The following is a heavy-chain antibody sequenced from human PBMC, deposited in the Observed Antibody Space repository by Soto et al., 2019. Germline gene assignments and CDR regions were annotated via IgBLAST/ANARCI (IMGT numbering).Heavy chain of an antibody. CDR1: GGSISSSNYY. CDR2: INYSGNT. J-gene: IGHJ4*02. CDR3: ARQVVDGTMAGTGSFDY. D-gene: IGHD3-10*01. Sequence: KPSETLSLTCTVSGGSISSSNYYWGWIRQSPGKGLEWIGSINYSGNTYYNPSLTSRVTISVDTSKNQFSMKLTSVTAADTAVYYCARQVVDGTMAGTGSFDYWGQGTLVTVSS. V-gene: IGHV4-39*01.